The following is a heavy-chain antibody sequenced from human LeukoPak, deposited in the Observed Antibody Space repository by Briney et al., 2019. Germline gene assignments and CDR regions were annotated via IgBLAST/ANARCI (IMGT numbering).Heavy chain of an antibody. D-gene: IGHD3-22*01. CDR2: ISGSSSYI. V-gene: IGHV3-21*01. J-gene: IGHJ4*02. CDR1: GFTFTTYS. CDR3: ASRPYDNSGYYYV. Sequence: GGSLRLSCAASGFTFTTYSMDWVRQAPGKGLGWVSSISGSSSYIYYADSVKGRFTISRDNAKNSLFLQMNSLRAEDTAVYYCASRPYDNSGYYYVWGQGTLVTVSS.